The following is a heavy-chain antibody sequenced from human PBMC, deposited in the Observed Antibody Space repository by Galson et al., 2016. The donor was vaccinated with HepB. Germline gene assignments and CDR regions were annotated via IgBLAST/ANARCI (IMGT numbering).Heavy chain of an antibody. CDR1: GFTFSSFA. CDR2: VSYDGVNK. D-gene: IGHD4-11*01. CDR3: ARDLQGSSGDY. Sequence: SLRLSCAASGFTFSSFAMHWVRQAPGKGLEWVAVVSYDGVNKYYADSVKGRFAISRDNSKNTLYLQMDSLRAEDTAIYYCARDLQGSSGDYWGQGSLVTVSS. J-gene: IGHJ4*02. V-gene: IGHV3-30*09.